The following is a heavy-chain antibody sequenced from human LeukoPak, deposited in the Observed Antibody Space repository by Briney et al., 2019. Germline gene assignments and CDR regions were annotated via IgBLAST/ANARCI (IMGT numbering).Heavy chain of an antibody. V-gene: IGHV3-64D*06. CDR3: VKGRYCSSTSCYVENWFDP. CDR2: ISSNGGST. D-gene: IGHD2-2*01. CDR1: GFTFSSYA. J-gene: IGHJ5*02. Sequence: PGGSLRLSCSASGFTFSSYAMHWVRQAPGKGLEYFSAISSNGGSTYYADSVKGRFTISRDNSKTTLYLQMSSLRAEDTAVYYCVKGRYCSSTSCYVENWFDPWGQGTLVTVSS.